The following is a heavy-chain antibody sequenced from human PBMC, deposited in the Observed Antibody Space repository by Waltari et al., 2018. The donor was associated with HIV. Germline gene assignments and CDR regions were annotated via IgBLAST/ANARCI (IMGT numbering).Heavy chain of an antibody. CDR3: ARGSSGSYRWFDP. CDR2: IIRVFEAT. D-gene: IGHD1-26*01. J-gene: IGHJ5*02. V-gene: IGHV1-69*18. CDR1: GGTFSSNA. Sequence: QEQLVQSGAEVKKPGSAVKVSCRAPGGTFSSNAISWVRQAPGQGLEWMGSIIRVFEATSYAQKFHGRLTISADESTSTVFMELSSLSFDDTAVYYCARGSSGSYRWFDPWGHGTLVTVSS.